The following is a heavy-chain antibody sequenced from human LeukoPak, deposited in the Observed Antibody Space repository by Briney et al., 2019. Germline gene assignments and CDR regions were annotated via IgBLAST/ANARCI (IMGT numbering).Heavy chain of an antibody. V-gene: IGHV4-34*01. CDR3: ARVLVLNWFDP. CDR1: GGSFSGYY. J-gene: IGHJ5*02. Sequence: SETLSLTCAVYGGSFSGYYWSWIRQPPGKGLEWIGSIYYSGSTYYNPSLKSRVTISVDTSKNQFSLKLSSVTAADTAVYYCARVLVLNWFDPWGQGTLVTVSS. CDR2: IYYSGST. D-gene: IGHD3-3*01.